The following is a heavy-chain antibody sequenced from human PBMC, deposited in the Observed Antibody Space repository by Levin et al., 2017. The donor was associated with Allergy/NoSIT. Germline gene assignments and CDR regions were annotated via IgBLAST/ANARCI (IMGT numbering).Heavy chain of an antibody. V-gene: IGHV3-33*01. CDR1: GFTFSSYG. Sequence: TGGSLRLSCAASGFTFSSYGMHWVRQAPGKGLEWVAVIWYDGSNKYYADSVKGRFTISRDNSKNTLYLQMNSLRAEDTAVYYCARDTHPYSGSYFGYFQHWGQGTLVTVSS. J-gene: IGHJ1*01. D-gene: IGHD1-26*01. CDR3: ARDTHPYSGSYFGYFQH. CDR2: IWYDGSNK.